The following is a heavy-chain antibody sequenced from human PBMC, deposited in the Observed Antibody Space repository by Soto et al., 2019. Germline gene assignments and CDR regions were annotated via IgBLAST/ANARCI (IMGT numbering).Heavy chain of an antibody. CDR2: IISRGSTI. CDR3: ARGLRSSGYDMDV. V-gene: IGHV3-48*03. J-gene: IGHJ6*02. Sequence: GGSLRLSCAASGFTFSSYEMNWVRQAPGKGLEWVSYIISRGSTIYYADSVKGRFTISRDNAKNSLYLQMNSLRAEDTAVYYCARGLRSSGYDMDVWGQGTTVTVSS. D-gene: IGHD6-13*01. CDR1: GFTFSSYE.